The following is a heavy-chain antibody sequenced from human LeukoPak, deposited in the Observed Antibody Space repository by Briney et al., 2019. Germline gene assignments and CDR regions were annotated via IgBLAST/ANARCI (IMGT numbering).Heavy chain of an antibody. CDR1: GGSISSGAY. CDR3: ARGLYYYYMDV. CDR2: IYRTGST. Sequence: SETLSLTCTVSGGSISSGAYWGWVRQPPGKGLEWIATIYRTGSTYYNPSLESRVTISIGTSKNQFSLKLNSVTAADTAVYYCARGLYYYYMDVWGKGTTVTVSS. J-gene: IGHJ6*03. V-gene: IGHV4-38-2*02.